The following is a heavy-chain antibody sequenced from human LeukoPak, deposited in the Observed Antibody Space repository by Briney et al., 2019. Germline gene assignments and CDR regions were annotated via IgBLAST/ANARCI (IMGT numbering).Heavy chain of an antibody. D-gene: IGHD6-19*01. J-gene: IGHJ4*02. V-gene: IGHV4-34*01. CDR1: GGSFSGYY. CDR3: ARGRYSSGWYYFDY. Sequence: PSETLSLTCAFYGGSFSGYYWSWIRQPPGKGLEWIGEINHSGSTNYNPSLKSRVTISVDTSKNQFTLKLSSVTAADTAVYYCARGRYSSGWYYFDYWGQGTLVTVSS. CDR2: INHSGST.